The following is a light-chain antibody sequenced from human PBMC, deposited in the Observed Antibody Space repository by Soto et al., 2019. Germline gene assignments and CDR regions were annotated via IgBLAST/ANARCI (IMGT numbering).Light chain of an antibody. CDR1: QSVGSNF. V-gene: IGKV3-20*01. Sequence: ELVLTQSPGTLSLSPGERATLSCRASQSVGSNFLAWYQQKPGQAPRLLINVASSRATGIPDRFSGSGSGTDFTLTISRLEPEDFAVYYCQQYGTSPIAFGQGTVWRV. CDR2: VAS. J-gene: IGKJ5*01. CDR3: QQYGTSPIA.